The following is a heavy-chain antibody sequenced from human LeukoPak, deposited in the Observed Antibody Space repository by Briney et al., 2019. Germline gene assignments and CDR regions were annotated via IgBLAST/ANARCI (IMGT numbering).Heavy chain of an antibody. CDR2: ISYDGSNK. V-gene: IGHV3-30*18. J-gene: IGHJ4*02. Sequence: GGSLRLSCAASGFTFSSYGMHWDRQAPGKGLEWVAVISYDGSNKYYADSVKGRFTISRDNSKNTLYLQMNSLRAEDTAVYYCAKRLGSWSGDYLSVDYWGQGTLVTVSS. D-gene: IGHD4-17*01. CDR1: GFTFSSYG. CDR3: AKRLGSWSGDYLSVDY.